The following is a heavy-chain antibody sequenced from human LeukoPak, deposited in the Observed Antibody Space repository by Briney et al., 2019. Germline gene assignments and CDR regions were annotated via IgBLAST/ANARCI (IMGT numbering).Heavy chain of an antibody. CDR2: IYHSGST. CDR1: GGSISSGGYS. V-gene: IGHV4-30-2*01. J-gene: IGHJ1*01. Sequence: PSQTLSLTCAVSGGSISSGGYSWSWIRQPPGKGLEWIGYIYHSGSTYYNPSLKSRVTISVDRSKNQFSLKLSSVTAADTAVYYCAKHIYGVVSIQQWGQGTLVTVSS. CDR3: AKHIYGVVSIQQ. D-gene: IGHD3-3*01.